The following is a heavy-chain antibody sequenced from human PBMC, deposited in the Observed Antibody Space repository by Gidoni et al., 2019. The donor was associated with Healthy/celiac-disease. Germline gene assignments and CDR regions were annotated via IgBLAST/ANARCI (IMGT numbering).Heavy chain of an antibody. D-gene: IGHD6-19*01. CDR3: ARHGIAVAGLDAFDI. Sequence: EVQLVQSGAAVKKPGESLRISCKGSGYSFTSYWISWVRQMPGKGLEWMGRIDPSDSYTNYSPSFQGHVTISADKSISTAYLQWSSLKASDTAMYYCARHGIAVAGLDAFDIWGQGTMVTVSS. V-gene: IGHV5-10-1*01. CDR2: IDPSDSYT. CDR1: GYSFTSYW. J-gene: IGHJ3*02.